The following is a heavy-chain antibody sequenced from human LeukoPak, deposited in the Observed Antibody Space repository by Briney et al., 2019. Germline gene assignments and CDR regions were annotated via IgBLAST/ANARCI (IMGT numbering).Heavy chain of an antibody. CDR1: GYTFTSYG. CDR3: ARDRAVRGVIITSPLDY. J-gene: IGHJ4*02. CDR2: ISAYNGNT. D-gene: IGHD3-10*01. Sequence: ASVKVSCKASGYTFTSYGISWLRQAPGQGLEWMGWISAYNGNTNYAQKLQGRVTMTTDTSTSTAYMELRSLRSDDTAVYYCARDRAVRGVIITSPLDYWGQGTLVTVSS. V-gene: IGHV1-18*01.